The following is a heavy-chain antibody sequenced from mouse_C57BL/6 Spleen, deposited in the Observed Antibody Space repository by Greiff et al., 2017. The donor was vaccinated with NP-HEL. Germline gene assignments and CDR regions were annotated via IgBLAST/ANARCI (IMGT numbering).Heavy chain of an antibody. D-gene: IGHD2-4*01. CDR2: INYDGSST. Sequence: EVHLVESEGGLVQPGSSMKLSCTASGFTFSDYYMAWVRQVPEKGLEWVANINYDGSSTYYLDSLKSRFIISRDNAKNILYLQMSSLKSEDTATYYCARENDYGGLDAMDYWGQGTSVTVSS. CDR3: ARENDYGGLDAMDY. V-gene: IGHV5-16*01. J-gene: IGHJ4*01. CDR1: GFTFSDYY.